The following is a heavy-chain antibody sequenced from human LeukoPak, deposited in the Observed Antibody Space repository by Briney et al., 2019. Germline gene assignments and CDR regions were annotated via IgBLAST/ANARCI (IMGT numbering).Heavy chain of an antibody. CDR2: ISSSTSYI. Sequence: GGSLRLSCVASGFTFSSYSMNWVRQAPGKGLEWVSSISSSTSYIYYADSVKGRFTIFRDNARKSLYLQMNSLRAEDTAIYYCARDSDVHCSGGSCTNFDYWGQGTRVTVSS. V-gene: IGHV3-21*01. J-gene: IGHJ4*02. D-gene: IGHD2-15*01. CDR3: ARDSDVHCSGGSCTNFDY. CDR1: GFTFSSYS.